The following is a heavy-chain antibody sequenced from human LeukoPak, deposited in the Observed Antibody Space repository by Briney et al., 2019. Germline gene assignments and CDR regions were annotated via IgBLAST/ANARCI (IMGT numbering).Heavy chain of an antibody. J-gene: IGHJ2*01. CDR3: ARVDYDFWSGYFTHYWYFDL. D-gene: IGHD3-3*01. CDR2: IYYSGST. Sequence: PSETLSLTCAVSGGSISSGGYSWSWIRQPPGKGLEWIGYIYYSGSTNYNPSLKSRVTISVDTSKNQFSLKLSSVTAADTAVYYCARVDYDFWSGYFTHYWYFDLWGRGTLVTVSS. CDR1: GGSISSGGYS. V-gene: IGHV4-61*08.